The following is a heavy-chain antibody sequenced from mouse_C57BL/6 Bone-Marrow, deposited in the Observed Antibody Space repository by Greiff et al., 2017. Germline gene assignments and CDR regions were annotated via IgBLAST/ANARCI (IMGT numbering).Heavy chain of an antibody. V-gene: IGHV1-19*01. CDR1: GYTFTDYY. D-gene: IGHD1-1*01. CDR2: INPYNGGT. Sequence: EVQLQQSGPVLVKPGASVKMSCKASGYTFTDYYMNWVKQSHGKSLEWIGVINPYNGGTSYNQKVKGKATLTVDKSSSTAYMELNSLTSEDSAVYYCARYGDYGRWYFDVWGTGTTVTVSS. J-gene: IGHJ1*03. CDR3: ARYGDYGRWYFDV.